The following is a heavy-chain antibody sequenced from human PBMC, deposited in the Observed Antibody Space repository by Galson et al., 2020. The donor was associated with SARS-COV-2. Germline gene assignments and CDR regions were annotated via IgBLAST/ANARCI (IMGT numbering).Heavy chain of an antibody. CDR2: ISWNSGSI. CDR3: AKIPDPDAFDI. CDR1: GFTFDEYA. V-gene: IGHV3-9*01. D-gene: IGHD2-2*02. J-gene: IGHJ3*02. Sequence: GGSLRLSCAASGFTFDEYAMHWVQQAPGKGLEWVSGISWNSGSIGYADSVKGRFTISRDNAKNSLYLQMNSLRAEDTALYYCAKIPDPDAFDIWGQGTMVTVSS.